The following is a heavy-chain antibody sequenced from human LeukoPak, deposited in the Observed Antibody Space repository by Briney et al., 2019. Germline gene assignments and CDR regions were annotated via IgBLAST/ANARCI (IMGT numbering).Heavy chain of an antibody. J-gene: IGHJ4*02. CDR2: IYYSGST. CDR1: GDSISSYY. V-gene: IGHV4-59*01. Sequence: PSETLSLTCAVSGDSISSYYWSWIRQPPGKGLEWIGYIYYSGSTNYNPSLKSRVTISVDTSKNQFSLKLSSVTAADTAVYYCARFAYGSVDYWGQGTLVTVSS. D-gene: IGHD3-10*01. CDR3: ARFAYGSVDY.